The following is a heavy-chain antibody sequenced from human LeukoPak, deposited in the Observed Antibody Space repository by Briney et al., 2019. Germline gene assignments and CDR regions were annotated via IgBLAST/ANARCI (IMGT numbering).Heavy chain of an antibody. D-gene: IGHD5-18*01. Sequence: PGGSLRLSCAAPGFTFDDYGMSWVRQAPGKGPEWVSGINWNGAGTGYADSVKGRLTISRDNAKNSLYLQMNSLRAEDTALYYCARDCSYGAFDYWGQGALVTVSS. J-gene: IGHJ4*02. CDR3: ARDCSYGAFDY. V-gene: IGHV3-20*04. CDR2: INWNGAGT. CDR1: GFTFDDYG.